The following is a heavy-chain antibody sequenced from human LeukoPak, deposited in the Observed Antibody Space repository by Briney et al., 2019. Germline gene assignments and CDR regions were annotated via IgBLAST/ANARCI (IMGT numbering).Heavy chain of an antibody. Sequence: ASVKVSCKASGYTFTSYDINWVRQATGQGLEWMGWMNPNSGNTGYAQKFQGRVTMTRNTSISTAYMALSSLRSEDTAVYYCAVMGATTTRIDYWGQGTLVTVSS. D-gene: IGHD1-26*01. J-gene: IGHJ4*02. CDR3: AVMGATTTRIDY. CDR1: GYTFTSYD. V-gene: IGHV1-8*01. CDR2: MNPNSGNT.